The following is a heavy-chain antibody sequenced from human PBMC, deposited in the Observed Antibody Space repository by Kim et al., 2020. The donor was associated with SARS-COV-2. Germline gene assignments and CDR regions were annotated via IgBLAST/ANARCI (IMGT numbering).Heavy chain of an antibody. V-gene: IGHV3-33*01. Sequence: GGSLRLSCAASGFTFSSYGMHWVRQAPGKGLEWVAVIWYDGSNKYYADSVKGRFTISRDNSKNTLYLQMNSLRAEDTAVYYCARDGTKVVVPAAPSYWGQGTLVTVSS. J-gene: IGHJ4*02. D-gene: IGHD2-2*01. CDR1: GFTFSSYG. CDR2: IWYDGSNK. CDR3: ARDGTKVVVPAAPSY.